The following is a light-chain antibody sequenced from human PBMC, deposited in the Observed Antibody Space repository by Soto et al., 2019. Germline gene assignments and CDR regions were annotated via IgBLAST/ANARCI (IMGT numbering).Light chain of an antibody. CDR3: QQRSNWPLLS. Sequence: EIVLTQSPATLSLSPGERATLSCRASQSVDNYLAWYQQKPGQAPRLLIYDASNRATGVPARFSGSGSGTDFTLTISSLATDDFALYFCQQRSNWPLLSFGQGNKVEIK. V-gene: IGKV3-11*01. J-gene: IGKJ1*01. CDR1: QSVDNY. CDR2: DAS.